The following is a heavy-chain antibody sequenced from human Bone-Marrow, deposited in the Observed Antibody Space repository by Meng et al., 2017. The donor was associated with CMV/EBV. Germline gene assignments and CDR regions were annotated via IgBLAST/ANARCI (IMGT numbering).Heavy chain of an antibody. D-gene: IGHD3-22*01. CDR1: GFTVSNNW. Sequence: LSRAASGFTVSNNWMHWVRQVPGKGLVWVSRVNSDGSSTSYADSVKGRFTISRDNAKNTLYLQMNSLTAEDAAIYYCVTDNNGYFSSWGQGALVTVSS. V-gene: IGHV3-74*01. CDR2: VNSDGSST. CDR3: VTDNNGYFSS. J-gene: IGHJ5*02.